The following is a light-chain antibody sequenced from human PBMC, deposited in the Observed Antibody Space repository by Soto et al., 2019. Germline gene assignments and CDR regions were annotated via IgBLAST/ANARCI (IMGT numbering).Light chain of an antibody. CDR3: QQSYSTPWT. CDR1: QSISSY. V-gene: IGKV1-39*01. J-gene: IGKJ1*01. CDR2: AAS. Sequence: DIQMTQSPSSLSASVGDRVTITCRASQSISSYLNWYQQKPGKAPKLLIYAASSLPSGVTSRFSGSGSGTDFTLTISSLQPEDFANYYCQQSYSTPWTVGQGTKVEIK.